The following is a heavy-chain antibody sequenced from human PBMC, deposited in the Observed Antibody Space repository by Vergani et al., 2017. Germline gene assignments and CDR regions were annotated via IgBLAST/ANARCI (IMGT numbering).Heavy chain of an antibody. CDR2: LCPSGST. D-gene: IGHD3/OR15-3a*01. V-gene: IGHV4-4*07. Sequence: QVQMQESGPGLVKTSETLSLTFSASGAPLSYWCWSGLRQPAGKGLEWIGLLCPSGSTNYKPSLKSRVTMSIDTAKNQFSLKLTSVTAADTAVYYCATGAGPLDIWGKGTLVTVSS. J-gene: IGHJ4*02. CDR1: GAPLSYWC. CDR3: ATGAGPLDI.